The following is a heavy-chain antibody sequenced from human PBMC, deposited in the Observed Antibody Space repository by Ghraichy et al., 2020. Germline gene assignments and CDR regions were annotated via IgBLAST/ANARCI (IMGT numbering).Heavy chain of an antibody. CDR2: TSSDENYK. J-gene: IGHJ4*02. V-gene: IGHV3-30-3*01. D-gene: IGHD1-26*01. CDR1: GFTFNTYI. CDR3: AGELGASEFDH. Sequence: GGSLRLSCTASGFTFNTYIMHWVRQAPGKGLECVALTSSDENYKHYSDSVKGRFTISGDNSKNTLYLQMNSLRAEDTGVYYFAGELGASEFDHLGQGTLVTVSS.